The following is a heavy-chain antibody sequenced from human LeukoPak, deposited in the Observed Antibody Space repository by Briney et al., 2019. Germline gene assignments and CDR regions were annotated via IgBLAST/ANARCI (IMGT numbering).Heavy chain of an antibody. D-gene: IGHD3-22*01. CDR1: GFTFSSYA. CDR3: ARDWSHDSSGPNDGGYLVY. CDR2: ISSNGGST. V-gene: IGHV3-64*01. J-gene: IGHJ4*02. Sequence: PGGSLRLSCAASGFTFSSYAMHWVRQAPGKGLEYVSAISSNGGSTYYANSVKGRFTISRDNSKNTLYLQMGSLRAEDMAVYYCARDWSHDSSGPNDGGYLVYWGQGTLVTVSS.